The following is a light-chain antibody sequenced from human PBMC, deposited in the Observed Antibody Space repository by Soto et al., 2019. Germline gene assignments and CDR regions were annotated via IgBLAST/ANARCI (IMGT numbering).Light chain of an antibody. Sequence: EVVLTQSPGTLSLSPGERATLSCRASQSVNSNLLAWYQQKPGQAPRLLIYDASSRATGIPDRFSGSGSGTDFTLTISRLETEDVAVYHCQQYGTSPQTLGQGTRLEIK. CDR1: QSVNSNL. J-gene: IGKJ5*01. CDR2: DAS. V-gene: IGKV3-20*01. CDR3: QQYGTSPQT.